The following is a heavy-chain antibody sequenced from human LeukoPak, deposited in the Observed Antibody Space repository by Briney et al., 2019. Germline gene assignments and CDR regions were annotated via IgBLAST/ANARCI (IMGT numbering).Heavy chain of an antibody. CDR3: ARERSSGWYYGVREENWFDP. CDR1: GGSISSYY. J-gene: IGHJ5*02. D-gene: IGHD6-19*01. V-gene: IGHV4-59*01. CDR2: IYYSGST. Sequence: PSETLSLTCTVSGGSISSYYWSWIRQPPGKGLEWIGYIYYSGSTNYNPSLKSRVTISVDTSKNQFSLKLSSVTAADTAVYYCARERSSGWYYGVREENWFDPWGQGTLVTVSS.